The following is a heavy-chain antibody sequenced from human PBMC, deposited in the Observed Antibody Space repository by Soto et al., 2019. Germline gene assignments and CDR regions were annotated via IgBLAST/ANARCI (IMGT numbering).Heavy chain of an antibody. CDR2: IDGSAVGT. CDR1: GFKFYSYA. Sequence: EVQLLESGGGLVQPGGSLRLSCAASGFKFYSYAMNWVRQAPGKGLEWVSGIDGSAVGTYYADSVKGRFAISRDNSGNTLYLQMHSLRVEDTAVYYCPKEGAWIHEKIDHWGQGTLVTVSS. CDR3: PKEGAWIHEKIDH. D-gene: IGHD5-18*01. J-gene: IGHJ4*02. V-gene: IGHV3-23*01.